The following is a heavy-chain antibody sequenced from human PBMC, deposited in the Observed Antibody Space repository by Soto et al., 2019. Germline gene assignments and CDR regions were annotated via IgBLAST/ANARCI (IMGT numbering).Heavy chain of an antibody. V-gene: IGHV3-11*01. Sequence: QVQLVESGGGLVKPGGSLRLSCAASGFTFSDYYMSWIRQAPGKGLEWVSYISSSGSTTHYTDSVKGRFTISRDNAKNSLSRQMNSLRAEDTAVYHCARIRVSTAGRHFDYWGQGTLVTVSS. D-gene: IGHD6-13*01. CDR3: ARIRVSTAGRHFDY. J-gene: IGHJ4*02. CDR1: GFTFSDYY. CDR2: ISSSGSTT.